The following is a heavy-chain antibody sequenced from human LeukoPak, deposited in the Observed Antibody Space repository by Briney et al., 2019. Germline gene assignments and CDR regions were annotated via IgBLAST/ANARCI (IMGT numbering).Heavy chain of an antibody. Sequence: SETLSLTCAVYGGSFSGYYWSWIRQPPGKGLEWIGEIYHSGSTNYNPSLKSRVTISVDKSKNQFSLKLSSVTAADTAVYYCARDIRGTHDYWGQGTLVTVSS. J-gene: IGHJ4*02. CDR2: IYHSGST. CDR3: ARDIRGTHDY. V-gene: IGHV4-34*01. CDR1: GGSFSGYY. D-gene: IGHD1-1*01.